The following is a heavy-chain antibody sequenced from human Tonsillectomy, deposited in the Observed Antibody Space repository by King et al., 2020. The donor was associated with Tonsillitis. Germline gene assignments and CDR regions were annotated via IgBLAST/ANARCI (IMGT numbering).Heavy chain of an antibody. CDR2: IWYDGSNK. V-gene: IGHV3-30*02. D-gene: IGHD3-16*01. J-gene: IGHJ3*02. CDR3: AKDGGGGNSVPDAFDI. CDR1: GFTFSAYG. Sequence: VQLVESGGGVVQPGGSLRLSCAASGFTFSAYGMHWVRQAPGKGLEWVTFIWYDGSNKDYTDSVKGRFTISRDNSKNTLYLQMNSLRAEDTAVYYCAKDGGGGNSVPDAFDIWGQGTMVTVSS.